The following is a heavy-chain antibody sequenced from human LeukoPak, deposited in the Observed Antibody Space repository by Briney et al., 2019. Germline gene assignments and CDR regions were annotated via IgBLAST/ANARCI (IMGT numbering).Heavy chain of an antibody. CDR2: ISAYNGNT. CDR3: ARDAEDYYDSSGYYSGNFDY. D-gene: IGHD3-22*01. CDR1: GYTFTSYG. Sequence: RASVTVSCKASGYTFTSYGISWVRQAPGQGLEWMGWISAYNGNTNYAQKLQGRVTMTTDTSTSTAYMELRSLRSDDTAVYYCARDAEDYYDSSGYYSGNFDYWGQGTLVTVSS. V-gene: IGHV1-18*01. J-gene: IGHJ4*02.